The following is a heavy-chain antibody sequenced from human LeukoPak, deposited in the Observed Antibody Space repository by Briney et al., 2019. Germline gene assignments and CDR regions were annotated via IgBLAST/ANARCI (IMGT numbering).Heavy chain of an antibody. CDR1: GGSVSNGNFY. CDR3: ARLAYGSGSYWGVYNWFDP. CDR2: IYYTGSA. Sequence: SETLSLTCTVSGGSVSNGNFYWSWLRQPPGKALEWIGYIYYTGSAYYSPSLEGRVRISVDTSKNQFSVKLNSVTAADTAVYYCARLAYGSGSYWGVYNWFDPWGQGTLVTVSS. J-gene: IGHJ5*02. D-gene: IGHD3-10*01. V-gene: IGHV4-61*01.